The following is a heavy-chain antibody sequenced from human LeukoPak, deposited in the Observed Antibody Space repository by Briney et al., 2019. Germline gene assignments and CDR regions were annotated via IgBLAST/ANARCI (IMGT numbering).Heavy chain of an antibody. V-gene: IGHV3-30-3*01. Sequence: TGRSLRLSCAASGFTFGTYTVYWVRQAPGKGLGWVAVIFFDGSNKYYADSVRGRFTISRDNFKNTLYLEMNSLRVEDTALYYCARATGSYSYGAWAFDIWGQGTMVTVSS. J-gene: IGHJ3*02. D-gene: IGHD5-18*01. CDR2: IFFDGSNK. CDR1: GFTFGTYT. CDR3: ARATGSYSYGAWAFDI.